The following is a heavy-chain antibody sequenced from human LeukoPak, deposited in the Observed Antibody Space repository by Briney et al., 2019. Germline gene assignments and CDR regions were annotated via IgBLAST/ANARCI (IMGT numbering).Heavy chain of an antibody. Sequence: PGGSLTLSCAASGFIFSNYGIHWVRQVPGKGPVWVSYINADGYSTNYADSVNGRFTISRDNAKNTVYLQMNSLRVDDTAMYYCARLRHDVLGFLDRPRGSYDYYLDVWGIGTTVTVAS. V-gene: IGHV3-74*01. CDR2: INADGYST. J-gene: IGHJ6*03. CDR1: GFIFSNYG. CDR3: ARLRHDVLGFLDRPRGSYDYYLDV. D-gene: IGHD3/OR15-3a*01.